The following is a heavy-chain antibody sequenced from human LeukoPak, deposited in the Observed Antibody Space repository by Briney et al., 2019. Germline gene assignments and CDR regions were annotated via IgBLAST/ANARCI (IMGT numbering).Heavy chain of an antibody. D-gene: IGHD6-19*01. CDR3: ASIAVAGTMLGY. CDR2: IYYSGST. Sequence: SETLSLTCTVSGCSISSSSYYWGWIRQPPGKGLGWIGSIYYSGSTYYNPSLKSRVTISVDTSKNQFSLKLSSVTAADTAVYYCASIAVAGTMLGYWGQGTLVTVSS. J-gene: IGHJ4*02. V-gene: IGHV4-39*07. CDR1: GCSISSSSYY.